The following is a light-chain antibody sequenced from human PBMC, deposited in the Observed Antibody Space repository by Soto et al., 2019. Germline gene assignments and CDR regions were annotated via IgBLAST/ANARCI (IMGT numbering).Light chain of an antibody. CDR1: SSDVGGYNY. Sequence: QSVLTQPASVSGSPGQSITISCTGTSSDVGGYNYVSWYQQHPGKAPKLMIYDVSNRPSGVSNRFSGSKSGNTASLTISGLQAEDEADYDCSSYTSSSTLVFGTGTKDTVL. CDR3: SSYTSSSTLV. CDR2: DVS. J-gene: IGLJ1*01. V-gene: IGLV2-14*03.